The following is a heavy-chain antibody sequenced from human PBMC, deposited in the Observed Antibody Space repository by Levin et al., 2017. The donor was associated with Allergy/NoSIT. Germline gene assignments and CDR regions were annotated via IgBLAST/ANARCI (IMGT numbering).Heavy chain of an antibody. CDR1: GFTFSSYG. Sequence: GGSLRLSCAASGFTFSSYGMHWVRQAPGKGLEWVAVISYDGSNKYYADSVKGRFTISRDNSKNTLYLQMNSLRAEDTAVYYCAKAFRVFVVVTMIVNWGQGTLVTVSS. J-gene: IGHJ4*02. CDR2: ISYDGSNK. D-gene: IGHD3-22*01. CDR3: AKAFRVFVVVTMIVN. V-gene: IGHV3-30*18.